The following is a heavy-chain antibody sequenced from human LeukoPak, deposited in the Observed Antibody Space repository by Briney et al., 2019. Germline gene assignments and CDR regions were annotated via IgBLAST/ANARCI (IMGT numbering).Heavy chain of an antibody. D-gene: IGHD2-15*01. CDR3: ARERYCRDDTCLSYDAFDI. J-gene: IGHJ3*02. CDR1: GFAFSSFE. V-gene: IGHV3-48*03. CDR2: ISSRATNI. Sequence: GGSLRLSCAASGFAFSSFEMNWVRQAPGKGLEWVSYISSRATNIYYADCVKGRFTISRDNAKNSLYLQMNSLRAEDTAVYYCARERYCRDDTCLSYDAFDIWGQGTMVTVSS.